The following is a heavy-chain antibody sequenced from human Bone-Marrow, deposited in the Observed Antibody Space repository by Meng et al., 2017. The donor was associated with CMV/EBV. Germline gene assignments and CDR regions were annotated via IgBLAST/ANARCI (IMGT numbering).Heavy chain of an antibody. V-gene: IGHV1-69*05. CDR1: GGTFSSYA. CDR2: IIPIFGTA. J-gene: IGHJ5*02. D-gene: IGHD2-2*01. Sequence: SVKVSCKASGGTFSSYAISWVRQAPGQGLELMGGIIPIFGTANYAQKFQGRVTITTDESTSTAYMELSSLRSEDTAVYYCARDRINCSSTSCYQGTFDPWGQGTLVTVSS. CDR3: ARDRINCSSTSCYQGTFDP.